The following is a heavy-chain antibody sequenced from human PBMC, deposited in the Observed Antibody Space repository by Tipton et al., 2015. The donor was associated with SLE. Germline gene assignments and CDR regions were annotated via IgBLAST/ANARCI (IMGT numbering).Heavy chain of an antibody. J-gene: IGHJ4*02. CDR1: GNTFTSYD. CDR3: ASGGFYGSGSWWGY. CDR2: MNPNSGNT. V-gene: IGHV1-8*01. Sequence: QVQLVQSGAEVREPGASVKVSCKSSGNTFTSYDINWVRQATGQGLEWMGWMNPNSGNTGYAQKFQGRVTMTRNTSISTAYMVLSRLRSEDTAVYYCASGGFYGSGSWWGYWGQGTLVTVSS. D-gene: IGHD3-10*01.